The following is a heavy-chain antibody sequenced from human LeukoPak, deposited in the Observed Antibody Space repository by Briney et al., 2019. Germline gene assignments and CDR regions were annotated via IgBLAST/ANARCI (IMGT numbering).Heavy chain of an antibody. Sequence: KSSETLSLTCAVSGGSISSGGYSWSWIRQPPGKGLEWIGYIYHSGGTYYNPSLKSRVTISVDRSKNQFSLKLSSVTAADTAVYYCARAGDYHDYWGQGTLVTVSS. CDR1: GGSISSGGYS. D-gene: IGHD2-8*02. J-gene: IGHJ4*02. V-gene: IGHV4-30-2*01. CDR2: IYHSGGT. CDR3: ARAGDYHDY.